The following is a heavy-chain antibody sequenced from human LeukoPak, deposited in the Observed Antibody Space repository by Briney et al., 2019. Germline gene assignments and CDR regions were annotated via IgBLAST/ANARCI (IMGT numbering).Heavy chain of an antibody. CDR1: GYIFTGYY. CDR3: ARGGSSWYYFDY. J-gene: IGHJ4*02. CDR2: INPPSGGT. V-gene: IGHV1-2*06. D-gene: IGHD6-13*01. Sequence: ASVKVSCKASGYIFTGYYMPWVRQAPGQGLEWMGRINPPSGGTNYAQKFQGRVTMTSDTSVSTAYMDLSRLRSDDTAVYYCARGGSSWYYFDYWGQGTLVTVSS.